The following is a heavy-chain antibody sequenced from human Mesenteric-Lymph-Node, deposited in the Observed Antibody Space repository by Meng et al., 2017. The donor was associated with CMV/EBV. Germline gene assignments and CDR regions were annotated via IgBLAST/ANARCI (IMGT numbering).Heavy chain of an antibody. CDR2: ISVYTGNT. CDR3: ARDWGWGWFDP. D-gene: IGHD7-27*01. V-gene: IGHV1-18*01. CDR1: GYTFTNYG. J-gene: IGHJ5*02. Sequence: ASVKVSCKTSGYTFTNYGITWVRQAPGQGLDWMGWISVYTGNTNYAQKFQDRITMTTGTSTSTAYMEMRSLRFDDTAVYYCARDWGWGWFDPWGQGTLVTVSS.